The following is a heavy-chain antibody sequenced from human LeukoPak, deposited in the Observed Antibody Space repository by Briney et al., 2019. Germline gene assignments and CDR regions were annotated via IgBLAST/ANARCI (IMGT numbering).Heavy chain of an antibody. V-gene: IGHV3-7*03. CDR2: IKYDEIEK. J-gene: IGHJ4*02. D-gene: IGHD5-18*01. CDR3: ARDTGALVTHFDY. CDR1: GFTVDSNY. Sequence: GGSLRLSCAASGFTVDSNYLSWVRQAPGKGPEWVANIKYDEIEKYHVDSVKGRFTISRDNAKNSVYLQMNSLTVEDTAVYYCARDTGALVTHFDYWGQGTLVTVSS.